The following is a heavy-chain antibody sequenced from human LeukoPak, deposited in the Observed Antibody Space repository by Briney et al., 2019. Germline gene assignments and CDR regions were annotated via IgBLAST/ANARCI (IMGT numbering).Heavy chain of an antibody. D-gene: IGHD6-13*01. CDR1: GGSFSGYY. CDR3: ARDVIAAAPFDY. J-gene: IGHJ4*02. CDR2: INHSGST. V-gene: IGHV4-34*01. Sequence: SETLSLTCAVYGGSFSGYYWSWIRQPPGKGLEWIGEINHSGSTNYNPSLKSRVTISVDTSKNQFSLKLSSVTAADTAVYYCARDVIAAAPFDYWGQGTLVTVSS.